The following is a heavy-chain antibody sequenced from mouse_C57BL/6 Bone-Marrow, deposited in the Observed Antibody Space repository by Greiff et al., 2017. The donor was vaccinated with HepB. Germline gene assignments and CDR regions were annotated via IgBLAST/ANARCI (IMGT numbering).Heavy chain of an antibody. CDR2: IHPNSGST. CDR1: GYTFTSYW. D-gene: IGHD3-3*01. CDR3: RDGTYFDF. Sequence: QVQLQQPRAELVKPGASVKLSCEASGYTFTSYWMHWVKQRPGHGVEWLGMIHPNSGSTNYNEKFKSKATLTVDKSSSTAYMQLHSLTSEDSAVYYGRDGTYFDFGGRGTADTVSS. J-gene: IGHJ1*03. V-gene: IGHV1-64*01.